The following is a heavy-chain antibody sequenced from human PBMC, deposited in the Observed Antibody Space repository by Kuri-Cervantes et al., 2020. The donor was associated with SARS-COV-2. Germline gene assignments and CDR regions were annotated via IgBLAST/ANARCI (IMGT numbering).Heavy chain of an antibody. J-gene: IGHJ4*02. Sequence: ASVKVSCKASGYTLTGYYMHWVRQAPGQGLEWMGWINPNSGGTNYAQKFQGRVTMTRDTSISTAYMELSRLRSDDTAVYYCARDEGPSLFVYFDYWGQGTLVTVSS. CDR3: ARDEGPSLFVYFDY. CDR1: GYTLTGYY. CDR2: INPNSGGT. D-gene: IGHD2-21*01. V-gene: IGHV1-2*02.